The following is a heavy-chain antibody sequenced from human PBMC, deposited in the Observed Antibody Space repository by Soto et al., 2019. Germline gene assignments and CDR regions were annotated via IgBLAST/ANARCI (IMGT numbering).Heavy chain of an antibody. V-gene: IGHV1-69*13. CDR1: GGTSSSYA. D-gene: IGHD2-21*02. CDR2: IIPIFGTA. Sequence: SVKVSCKASGGTSSSYAISWVRQAPGQGLEWMGGIIPIFGTANYAQKFQGRVTITADESTSTAYMELSSLRSEDTAVYYCARLGERSTGCGGDCYFGYFDYWGQGTLVTVSS. J-gene: IGHJ4*02. CDR3: ARLGERSTGCGGDCYFGYFDY.